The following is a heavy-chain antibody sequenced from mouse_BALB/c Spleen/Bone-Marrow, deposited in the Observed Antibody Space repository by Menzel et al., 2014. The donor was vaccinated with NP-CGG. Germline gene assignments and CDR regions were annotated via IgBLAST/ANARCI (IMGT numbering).Heavy chain of an antibody. V-gene: IGHV5-6-3*01. CDR2: INGNGGSS. D-gene: IGHD2-12*01. CDR3: ARVAYYNVYFDD. Sequence: EVKLMESGGGLVQPGGSLKLSCAASGITFSNYGMSWIRQTPDKRLELVATINGNGGSSYYPDSVKGRFTISRDNAKNTMCLQMSSLKSEDTAMYCCARVAYYNVYFDDWGQGTTLTVSP. CDR1: GITFSNYG. J-gene: IGHJ2*01.